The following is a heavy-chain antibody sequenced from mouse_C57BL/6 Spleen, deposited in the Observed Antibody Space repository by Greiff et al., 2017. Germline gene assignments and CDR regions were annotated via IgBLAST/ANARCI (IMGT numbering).Heavy chain of an antibody. CDR3: ASLTGTEFAY. Sequence: DVMLVESGGGLVQPGGSLSLSCAASGFTFTDYYMSWVRQPPGKALEWLGFIRNKANGYTTEYSASVKGRFTISRDNSQSILYLQMNALRAEDSATYYCASLTGTEFAYWGQGTLVTVSA. CDR2: IRNKANGYTT. V-gene: IGHV7-3*01. J-gene: IGHJ3*01. D-gene: IGHD4-1*01. CDR1: GFTFTDYY.